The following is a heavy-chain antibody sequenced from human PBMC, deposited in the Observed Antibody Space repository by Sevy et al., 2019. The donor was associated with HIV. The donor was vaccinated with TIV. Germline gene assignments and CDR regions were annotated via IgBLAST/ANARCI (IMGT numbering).Heavy chain of an antibody. J-gene: IGHJ4*02. CDR1: GGTFRSYG. D-gene: IGHD2-21*02. CDR2: INPKSGGT. V-gene: IGHV1-2*02. Sequence: ASVKVSCKASGGTFRSYGISWVRQAPGQGLEWMGWINPKSGGTNYAPKFQGRVTMTRDTSISTASMELSRLRSDDTAVYYCTRSAAEAKNFYCGGDCYSDYWGQGTLVTVSS. CDR3: TRSAAEAKNFYCGGDCYSDY.